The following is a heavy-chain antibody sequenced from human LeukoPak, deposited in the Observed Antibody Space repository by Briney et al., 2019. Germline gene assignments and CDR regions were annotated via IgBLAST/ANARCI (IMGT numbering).Heavy chain of an antibody. CDR3: ARGHHVVVATATWASDAFDL. D-gene: IGHD2-21*02. Sequence: GESLQISCKGSGYNFTSHWIGWVRQMPGKGLEWMGIIYPGDSDSRQSPSLRGQVTISADKSINTAYLQWNSPKASDTAMYYCARGHHVVVATATWASDAFDLWGQGTMVTVSS. J-gene: IGHJ3*01. CDR1: GYNFTSHW. CDR2: IYPGDSDS. V-gene: IGHV5-51*01.